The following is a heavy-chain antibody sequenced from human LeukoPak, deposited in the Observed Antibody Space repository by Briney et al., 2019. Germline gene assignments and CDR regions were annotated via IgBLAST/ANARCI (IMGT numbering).Heavy chain of an antibody. Sequence: SETLSLTCTVSGGSISSYYWSWIRQPPGKGLEWIGYIYYSGSTNYNPSLKSRVTISVDTSKNQFSLKLSSVTAADTAVYYCARGPNYDYVWGSYRYEFDYWGQGTLVTVSP. CDR3: ARGPNYDYVWGSYRYEFDY. CDR1: GGSISSYY. J-gene: IGHJ4*02. V-gene: IGHV4-59*01. D-gene: IGHD3-16*02. CDR2: IYYSGST.